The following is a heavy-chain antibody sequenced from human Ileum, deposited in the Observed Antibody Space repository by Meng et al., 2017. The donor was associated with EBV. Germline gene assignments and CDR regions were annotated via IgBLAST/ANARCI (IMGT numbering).Heavy chain of an antibody. J-gene: IGHJ2*01. CDR2: IYNSGST. CDR1: GGSISSSNYY. CDR3: ARGQKGYFDL. V-gene: IGHV4-30-4*01. Sequence: QVPLPDAGPGLGKPSQTLSLPCTGSGGSISSSNYYWSWIRQPPGKGLEWSGHIYNSGSTYYNPSLKSRITISVDTSKNQFSLKLSSVTAADTAVYYCARGQKGYFDLWGRGTLVTVSS.